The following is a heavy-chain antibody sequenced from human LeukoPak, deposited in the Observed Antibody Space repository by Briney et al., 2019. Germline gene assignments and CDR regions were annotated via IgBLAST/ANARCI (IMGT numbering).Heavy chain of an antibody. CDR1: GFTFDDYA. V-gene: IGHV3-9*01. CDR2: IGWNSGGI. CDR3: VKVTAAGFVDH. J-gene: IGHJ4*02. Sequence: PGRSLRLSCAASGFTFDDYAMHWVRQAPGKGLEWVPGIGWNSGGIVYADSVKGRFTISRDNAKNSLYLQVNSLGAEDTALYYCVKVTAAGFVDHWGQGTLVTVSS. D-gene: IGHD6-13*01.